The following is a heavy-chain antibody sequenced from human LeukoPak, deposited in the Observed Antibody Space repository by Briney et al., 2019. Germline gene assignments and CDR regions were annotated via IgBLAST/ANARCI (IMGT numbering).Heavy chain of an antibody. Sequence: GGSLRLSCAASGFTFSHYWMNWVRQAPGKGLEWVANINQDGSDKYYVDSVKGRFTISRDNAKNSLYLQMNSLRAEDTAVYYCARYCSGGSCYDAFDIWGQGTMVTVSS. J-gene: IGHJ3*02. CDR1: GFTFSHYW. CDR2: INQDGSDK. D-gene: IGHD2-15*01. V-gene: IGHV3-7*01. CDR3: ARYCSGGSCYDAFDI.